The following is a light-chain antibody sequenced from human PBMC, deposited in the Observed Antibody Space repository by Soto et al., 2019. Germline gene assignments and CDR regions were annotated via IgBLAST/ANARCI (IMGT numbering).Light chain of an antibody. J-gene: IGKJ4*01. V-gene: IGKV1-9*01. CDR2: AAP. Sequence: DIQLTQSPSFLSASVVDRVTITCRASQGISSYLAWYQQRAGKAPKFLMYAAPTLQSGVPSRFSGSGSGTEFALTISSLQPEDFATYYCQQLKNYPLTFGGGTKVDIK. CDR3: QQLKNYPLT. CDR1: QGISSY.